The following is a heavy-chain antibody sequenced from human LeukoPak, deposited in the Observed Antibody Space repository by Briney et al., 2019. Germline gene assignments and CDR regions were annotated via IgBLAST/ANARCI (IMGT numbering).Heavy chain of an antibody. D-gene: IGHD3-3*01. J-gene: IGHJ6*02. CDR3: TKDANTYYDFWSGYPHYYFGMDV. Sequence: PGGSLRLSCSASGFTFSNYAIHWVRQAPGKGLEYVSAISSTGGSTFYADSVKGRFTISRDNSKNTLYLQINNLRPEDTAVYFCTKDANTYYDFWSGYPHYYFGMDVWGQGTTVIVSS. V-gene: IGHV3-64*04. CDR1: GFTFSNYA. CDR2: ISSTGGST.